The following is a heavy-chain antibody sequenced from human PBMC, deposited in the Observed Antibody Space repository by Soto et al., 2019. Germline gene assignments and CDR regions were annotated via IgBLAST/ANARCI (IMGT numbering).Heavy chain of an antibody. CDR2: IYHSGST. D-gene: IGHD1-26*01. CDR1: GVSISSYY. CDR3: ARTPTP. Sequence: SETLSLTCTVSGVSISSYYWSWIRQPPGKGLEWIGYIYHSGSTYYNPSLKSRVTISVDRSKNQFSLKLSSVTAADTAVYYCARTPTPWGQGTLVTVSS. V-gene: IGHV4-59*12. J-gene: IGHJ5*02.